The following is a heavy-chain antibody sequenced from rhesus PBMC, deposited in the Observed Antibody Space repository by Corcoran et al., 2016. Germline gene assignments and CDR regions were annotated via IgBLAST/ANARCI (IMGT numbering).Heavy chain of an antibody. CDR3: ARNVDTATVIIFGY. J-gene: IGHJ4*01. Sequence: QLQLQESGPGLVKPSETLSLTCAVSGYSISSGYGGSWIRQPPRKGLEWIGYISYSGSTSYNPSLKSRVTISRATSKNQFSLTLSSVTAADTAVYYCARNVDTATVIIFGYWGQGVLVTVSS. V-gene: IGHV4-122*02. CDR2: ISYSGST. CDR1: GYSISSGYG. D-gene: IGHD5-12*01.